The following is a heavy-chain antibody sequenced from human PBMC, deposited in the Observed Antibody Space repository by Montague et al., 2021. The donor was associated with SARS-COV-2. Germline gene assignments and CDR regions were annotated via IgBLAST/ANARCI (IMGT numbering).Heavy chain of an antibody. Sequence: SETLSLTCTVSGFSIGSGDYWGWIRQPPGKGLEWFGSIYNSGTTXYNPSLQSRLITSIDTTTNQFSLRLTSVTAADTAVFFCVREKAGGLRNVFDIWGQGTTVTVSS. CDR2: IYNSGTT. D-gene: IGHD1-26*01. V-gene: IGHV4-38-2*02. J-gene: IGHJ3*02. CDR3: VREKAGGLRNVFDI. CDR1: GFSIGSGDY.